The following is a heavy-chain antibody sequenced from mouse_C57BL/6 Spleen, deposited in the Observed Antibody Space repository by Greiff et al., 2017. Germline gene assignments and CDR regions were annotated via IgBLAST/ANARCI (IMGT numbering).Heavy chain of an antibody. V-gene: IGHV1-69*01. CDR1: GYTFTSYW. J-gene: IGHJ2*01. CDR3: ASGRRGDY. Sequence: VQLQQPGAELVMPGASVKLSCKASGYTFTSYWMHWVKQRPGQGLEWIGEIDPSDSYTNYNQKFKGKSTLTVDKSSSTAYMQLSSLTSEDSAVYYCASGRRGDYWGQGTTLTVSS. CDR2: IDPSDSYT.